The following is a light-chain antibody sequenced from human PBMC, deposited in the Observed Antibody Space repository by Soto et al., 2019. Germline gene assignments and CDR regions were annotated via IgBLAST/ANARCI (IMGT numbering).Light chain of an antibody. V-gene: IGKV3-20*01. CDR1: QSVSSSY. CDR2: GTS. Sequence: MGLAQGPGTLFLSPGERASLSCRASQSVSSSYLAWYQQTPGQAPRLLIYGTSNRATGIPDRFSGSGSGTDFTLTISRLEPEDFAVYYCQQYGNSRWTFGQGTK. CDR3: QQYGNSRWT. J-gene: IGKJ1*01.